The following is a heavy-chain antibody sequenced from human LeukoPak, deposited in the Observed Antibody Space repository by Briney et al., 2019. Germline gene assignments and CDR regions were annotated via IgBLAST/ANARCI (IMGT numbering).Heavy chain of an antibody. CDR2: IYYSGST. CDR3: ASRSAPLITMDQYFDY. CDR1: GGSISSSSYY. Sequence: SETLSLTCTVSGGSISSSSYYWGWIRQPPGKGLEWIGSIYYSGSTYYNPSLKSRVTISVDTSKNQFSQKLSSVTAADTAVYCCASRSAPLITMDQYFDYWGQGTLVTVSS. D-gene: IGHD3-10*01. V-gene: IGHV4-39*01. J-gene: IGHJ4*02.